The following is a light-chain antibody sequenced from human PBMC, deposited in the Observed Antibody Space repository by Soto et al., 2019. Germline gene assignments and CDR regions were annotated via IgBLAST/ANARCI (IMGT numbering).Light chain of an antibody. CDR1: SSDVGSYNL. V-gene: IGLV2-23*02. Sequence: QSALTQPASVSGSPGQSITISCTGTSSDVGSYNLVSWYQHHPVKAPKLVIYEVSKRPSGVSNRFSGLKSGNRASLRISGLQAEDEAEYYCCSYAGSSTVVFGGGTKLTVL. J-gene: IGLJ2*01. CDR3: CSYAGSSTVV. CDR2: EVS.